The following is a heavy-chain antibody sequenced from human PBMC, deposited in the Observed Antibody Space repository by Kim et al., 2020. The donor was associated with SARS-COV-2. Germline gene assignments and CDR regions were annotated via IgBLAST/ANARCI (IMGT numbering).Heavy chain of an antibody. V-gene: IGHV3-7*04. Sequence: YLDTENGRFTSSRDTAKTSLYLKMNSLRAEDTAVYYCARVYGDYDYYFDYWGQGTLVTVSS. J-gene: IGHJ4*02. D-gene: IGHD4-17*01. CDR3: ARVYGDYDYYFDY.